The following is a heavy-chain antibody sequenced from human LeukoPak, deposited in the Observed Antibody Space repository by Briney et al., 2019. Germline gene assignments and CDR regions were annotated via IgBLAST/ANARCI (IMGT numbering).Heavy chain of an antibody. CDR1: GGSISSGGYY. Sequence: SETLSLTCTVSGGSISSGGYYWSWIRQHPGKGLEWIGYIYYSGSTYYSPSLKSRVTISVDTSKNQFSLHLNSVTPEDTAVYYCARRLTQYDCFDPWGQGILVTVSS. CDR3: ARRLTQYDCFDP. V-gene: IGHV4-31*03. J-gene: IGHJ5*02. D-gene: IGHD2-2*01. CDR2: IYYSGST.